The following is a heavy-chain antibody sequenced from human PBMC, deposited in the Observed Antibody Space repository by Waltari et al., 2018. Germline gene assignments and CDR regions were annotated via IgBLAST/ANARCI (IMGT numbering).Heavy chain of an antibody. J-gene: IGHJ4*02. Sequence: EEQLVESGGGLVQPGDSLRLSCAASGFTFSSFWMNWVRQAPGKGLEWVSAISGSGGSTYYADSVKGRFTISRDNSKNTLYLQMNSLRAEDTAVYYCAKQIQLEYWGQGTLVTVSS. V-gene: IGHV3-23*04. CDR3: AKQIQLEY. D-gene: IGHD5-18*01. CDR1: GFTFSSFW. CDR2: ISGSGGST.